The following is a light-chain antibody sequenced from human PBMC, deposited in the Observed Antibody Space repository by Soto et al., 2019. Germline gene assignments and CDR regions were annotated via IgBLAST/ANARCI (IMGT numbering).Light chain of an antibody. V-gene: IGKV1-12*01. CDR2: AAS. CDR3: LQVYSFPRT. J-gene: IGKJ1*01. Sequence: DIQMTQSPSSVSASVGDRITITCRTSQDIGGRFAWFQQKPGKAPQYLIQAASILQSGVPSRFSGSGSGTEFILSINNLQPEDFASYFCLQVYSFPRTFGLGTKVDIK. CDR1: QDIGGR.